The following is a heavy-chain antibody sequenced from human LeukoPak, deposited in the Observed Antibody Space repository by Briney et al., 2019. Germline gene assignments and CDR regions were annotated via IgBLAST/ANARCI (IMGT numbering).Heavy chain of an antibody. CDR2: ISRGGNSI. CDR3: ARSTGGIAVAGKGVY. Sequence: PGGSLRLSCAASGFTFSSYAMSWVRQAPGKGLEWVSSISRGGNSIYYAESVKGRFTISRDNAKNSLYLQMNSLRAEDTAVYYCARSTGGIAVAGKGVYWGQGTLVTVSS. J-gene: IGHJ4*02. D-gene: IGHD6-19*01. V-gene: IGHV3-48*04. CDR1: GFTFSSYA.